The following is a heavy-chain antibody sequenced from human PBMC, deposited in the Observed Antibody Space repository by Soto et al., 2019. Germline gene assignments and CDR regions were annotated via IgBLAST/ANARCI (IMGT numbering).Heavy chain of an antibody. CDR2: ISSSSSTI. J-gene: IGHJ2*01. CDR3: ARDLSYYVSSGDWYFDL. CDR1: GFTFSSYS. D-gene: IGHD3-22*01. V-gene: IGHV3-48*02. Sequence: EVQLVESGGGLVQPGGSLRLSCAASGFTFSSYSMNWVRQAPGKGLEWVSYISSSSSTIYYSDSVKGRFTISRDNAKNSLYLQIISLRDEDTAVCYCARDLSYYVSSGDWYFDLWGRGTLVTVSS.